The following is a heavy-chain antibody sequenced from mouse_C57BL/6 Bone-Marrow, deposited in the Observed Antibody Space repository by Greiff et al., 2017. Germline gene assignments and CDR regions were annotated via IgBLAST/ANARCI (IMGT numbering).Heavy chain of an antibody. Sequence: EVQGVESGGGLVQPGGSLKLSCAASGFTFSDYYMYWVRQTPEKRLEWVAYISNGGGSTYYPDTVKGRFTISRDNAKNTLYLQMSRLKSEDTAMYYCARALYDGYPWYFDVWGTGTTVTVSS. CDR3: ARALYDGYPWYFDV. CDR2: ISNGGGST. J-gene: IGHJ1*03. CDR1: GFTFSDYY. V-gene: IGHV5-12*01. D-gene: IGHD2-3*01.